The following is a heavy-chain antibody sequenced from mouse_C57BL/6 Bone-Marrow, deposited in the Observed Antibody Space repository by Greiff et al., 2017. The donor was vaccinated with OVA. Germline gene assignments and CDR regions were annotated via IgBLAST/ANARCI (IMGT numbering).Heavy chain of an antibody. CDR3: ARGGPSYGRRKRGWFAY. V-gene: IGHV1-69*01. Sequence: VQLQQPGAELVMPGASVKLSCKASGYTFTSYWMHWVKQRPGQGLEWIGEIDPSDSYTNYNQKFKGKSTLTVDKSSSTAYLQLSSLTSEDSAVYYCARGGPSYGRRKRGWFAYWGQGTLVTVSA. D-gene: IGHD1-1*02. CDR1: GYTFTSYW. CDR2: IDPSDSYT. J-gene: IGHJ3*01.